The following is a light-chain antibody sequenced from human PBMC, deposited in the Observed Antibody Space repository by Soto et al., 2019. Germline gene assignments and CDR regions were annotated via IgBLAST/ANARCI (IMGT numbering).Light chain of an antibody. CDR2: DAA. CDR1: QSVSSY. CDR3: QQRSNWPPIFT. Sequence: EIVLTQSPATLSLSPGERATLSCRASQSVSSYLAWYQQKPGQAPGLLIYDAANRATGIPARFSGSGSGTDFTRSISSREPADVAVYYGQQRSNWPPIFTFRPGDKVDIK. J-gene: IGKJ3*01. V-gene: IGKV3-11*01.